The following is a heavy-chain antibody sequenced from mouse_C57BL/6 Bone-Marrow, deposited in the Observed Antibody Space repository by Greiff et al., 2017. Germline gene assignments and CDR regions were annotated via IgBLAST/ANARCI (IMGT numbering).Heavy chain of an antibody. Sequence: EVQVVESGGGLVQPGGSLKLSCAASGFTFSDYYMYWVRQTPEKRLEWVAYISNGGGSTYYPDTVKGRFTISRDNAKNTLYLQMSRLKSEDTAMYYCARRFYGNYVLYYAMDYWGQGTSVTVSS. V-gene: IGHV5-12*01. CDR3: ARRFYGNYVLYYAMDY. D-gene: IGHD2-1*01. J-gene: IGHJ4*01. CDR1: GFTFSDYY. CDR2: ISNGGGST.